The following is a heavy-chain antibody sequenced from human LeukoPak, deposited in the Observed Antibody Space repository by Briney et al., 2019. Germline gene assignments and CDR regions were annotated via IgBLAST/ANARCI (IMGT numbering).Heavy chain of an antibody. J-gene: IGHJ4*02. CDR3: ATRLELPNG. Sequence: ASVKVSCKASGYTFTSYGISWVRQAPGQGLEWMGGFDPEDGETIYAQKFQGRVTMTEDTSTDTAYMELSSLRSEDTAVYYCATRLELPNGWGQGTLVTVSS. CDR1: GYTFTSYG. V-gene: IGHV1-24*01. CDR2: FDPEDGET. D-gene: IGHD1-7*01.